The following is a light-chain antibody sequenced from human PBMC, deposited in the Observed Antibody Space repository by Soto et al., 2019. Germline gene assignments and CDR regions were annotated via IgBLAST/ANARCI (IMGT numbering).Light chain of an antibody. J-gene: IGKJ4*01. V-gene: IGKV1-27*01. Sequence: DIQMTQSPSSLSASVGDRVTITCRASQDINNYLAWYQQRPGKVPKLLIYAASTLQSGVPSRFSGSGSGTDFTLTICSLQPEDVASYYCQKYDIAPRTFGGGTRVEIK. CDR3: QKYDIAPRT. CDR2: AAS. CDR1: QDINNY.